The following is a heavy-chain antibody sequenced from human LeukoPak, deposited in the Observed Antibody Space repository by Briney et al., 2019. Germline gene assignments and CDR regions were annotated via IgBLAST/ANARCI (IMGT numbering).Heavy chain of an antibody. V-gene: IGHV3-23*01. CDR1: GFTFSNYA. CDR2: ILGSGVTT. J-gene: IGHJ4*02. Sequence: GGSLRLSCAASGFTFSNYAMSWVRQDPGKGLEWVSAILGSGVTTYYADSVKGRFTVSRDNSKSTLYLQMNTLRAEDTALYYCAKWGDYDVLTCYYVPAYWGQGTLVTVSS. D-gene: IGHD3-9*01. CDR3: AKWGDYDVLTCYYVPAY.